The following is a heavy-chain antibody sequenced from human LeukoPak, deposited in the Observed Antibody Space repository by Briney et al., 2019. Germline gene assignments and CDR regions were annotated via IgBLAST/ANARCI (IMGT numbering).Heavy chain of an antibody. V-gene: IGHV1-18*01. D-gene: IGHD2-2*01. Sequence: ASVKVSCKASGYTFTSYGISWVRQAPGQGLEWMGWISAYNSYTNYAQKLQGRVTMTTDTSTSAAYMELRSLRSDDTAVYYCARLPVYYYYYGMDVWGQGTTVTVSS. CDR3: ARLPVYYYYYGMDV. CDR2: ISAYNSYT. CDR1: GYTFTSYG. J-gene: IGHJ6*02.